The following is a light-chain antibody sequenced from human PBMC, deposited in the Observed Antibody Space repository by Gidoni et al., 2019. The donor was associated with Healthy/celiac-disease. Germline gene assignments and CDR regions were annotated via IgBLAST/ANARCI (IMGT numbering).Light chain of an antibody. V-gene: IGLV3-21*02. CDR3: QVWDSSSDHPEVV. Sequence: SYVLTQPPSVSVAPGQTARITCGGNNIGSKSVHWYQQKPGQAPVLVVYDDSDRPSGISERFSGSNSGNTATLTISRVEAGDEADYYCQVWDSSSDHPEVVFGGGTKLTVL. CDR2: DDS. CDR1: NIGSKS. J-gene: IGLJ2*01.